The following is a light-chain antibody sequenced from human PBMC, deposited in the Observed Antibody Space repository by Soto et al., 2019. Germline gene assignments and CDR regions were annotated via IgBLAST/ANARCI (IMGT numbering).Light chain of an antibody. Sequence: DIQMTQSPSTLSASVGDRVTITCPASQRISIWLARYQQKPEKAPKLLIYKAYSLESGVLSRFSVSRSGTNFTSTISSLQPDDFATYYCQQYSRYYALGQVTKLEIK. CDR2: KAY. CDR3: QQYSRYYA. J-gene: IGKJ2*01. V-gene: IGKV1-5*03. CDR1: QRISIW.